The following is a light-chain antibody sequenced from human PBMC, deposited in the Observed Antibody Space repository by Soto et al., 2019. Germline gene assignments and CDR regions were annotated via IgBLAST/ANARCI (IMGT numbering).Light chain of an antibody. CDR2: GAS. V-gene: IGKV3-11*01. CDR1: QSINSF. Sequence: EIVLTQSPCTLSLSPGEGATLSCRASQSINSFLAWYQQRRGQAPRLLIHGASNRATGIPDRFSGSGSGTDFTLTTSRLEPEDFAVYYCQQYKNWPRTVGQGTTV. J-gene: IGKJ1*01. CDR3: QQYKNWPRT.